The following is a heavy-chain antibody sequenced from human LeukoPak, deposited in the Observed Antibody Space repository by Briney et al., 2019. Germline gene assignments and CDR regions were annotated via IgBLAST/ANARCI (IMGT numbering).Heavy chain of an antibody. CDR1: GYTFTSYG. Sequence: ASVKVSCKASGYTFTSYGISWVRQDTGQGLEWMGWMNPNSGNTGYAQKFQGRVTMTRNTSISTAYMELSSLGSEDTAVYYCARVAALVTEDFDPWGQGTLVTVSS. CDR2: MNPNSGNT. J-gene: IGHJ5*02. V-gene: IGHV1-8*02. D-gene: IGHD5-18*01. CDR3: ARVAALVTEDFDP.